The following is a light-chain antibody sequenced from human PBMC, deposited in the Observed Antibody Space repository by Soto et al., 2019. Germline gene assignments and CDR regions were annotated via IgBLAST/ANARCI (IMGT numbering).Light chain of an antibody. Sequence: DIQMTQSPSSLSASVGDRVTITCRASQIISSYLNWYQQKPGKAPKLLIYAASSLQSGVPSRFSVSGSGTDFTLTISSLQPEDFATYYCQQSYSTPFTFGPGTKVDIK. CDR1: QIISSY. CDR2: AAS. CDR3: QQSYSTPFT. V-gene: IGKV1-39*01. J-gene: IGKJ3*01.